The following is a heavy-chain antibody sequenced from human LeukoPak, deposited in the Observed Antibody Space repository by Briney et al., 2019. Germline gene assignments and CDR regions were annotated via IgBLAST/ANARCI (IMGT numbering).Heavy chain of an antibody. D-gene: IGHD2-2*02. Sequence: PGRSLRLSCAASGFTFTSYGMHWVRQAPGKGLEWVAVISYDGSNKYYADSVKGRFTISRDNSKNTLYLQMNSLRAEDTAVYYCAKDGRRDCSSTSCYRLWYFQHWGQGTLVTVSS. CDR3: AKDGRRDCSSTSCYRLWYFQH. V-gene: IGHV3-30*18. J-gene: IGHJ1*01. CDR2: ISYDGSNK. CDR1: GFTFTSYG.